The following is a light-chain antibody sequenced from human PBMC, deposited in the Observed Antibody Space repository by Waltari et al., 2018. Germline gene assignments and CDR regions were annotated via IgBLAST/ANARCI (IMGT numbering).Light chain of an antibody. CDR3: QQYGNSPGT. V-gene: IGKV3-20*01. CDR2: GAS. J-gene: IGKJ2*01. Sequence: EIVLTQSPGTLSLSPGERATLSCRTSQSVRRNSVACYQQKPRQAPRLLIYGASSRATGIPDRFGGSGAGTDFILTISRLAPEDLAVYYCQQYGNSPGTFGQGTKLQIK. CDR1: QSVRRNS.